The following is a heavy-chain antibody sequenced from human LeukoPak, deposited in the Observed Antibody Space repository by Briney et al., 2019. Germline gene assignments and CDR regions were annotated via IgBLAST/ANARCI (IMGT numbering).Heavy chain of an antibody. J-gene: IGHJ4*02. V-gene: IGHV4-39*02. Sequence: PSETLSLTCTVSGGSISSSSYYWGWIRQPPGKGLEWIGSIYYSGSTYYNPSLKSRVTISVDTSMNQFSLKLSSVTAADTAVYYCARDRGAMVRGVIDYWGQGTLVTVSS. CDR3: ARDRGAMVRGVIDY. CDR1: GGSISSSSYY. D-gene: IGHD3-10*01. CDR2: IYYSGST.